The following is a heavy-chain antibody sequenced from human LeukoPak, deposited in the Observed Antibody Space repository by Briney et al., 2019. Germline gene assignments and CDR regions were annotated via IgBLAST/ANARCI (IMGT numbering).Heavy chain of an antibody. D-gene: IGHD2/OR15-2a*01. J-gene: IGHJ2*01. CDR2: ITKQSTYI. CDR1: GFTFSTSS. Sequence: PGGSLRLSCAASGFTFSTSSLNCVRQAPGKGLEWVSSITKQSTYIYYADSMKGRFTISRDGAKNSLYLQMNSLRADDTAVYYCARAPSGENYFPWYFDLWGRGTLVTVSS. CDR3: ARAPSGENYFPWYFDL. V-gene: IGHV3-21*01.